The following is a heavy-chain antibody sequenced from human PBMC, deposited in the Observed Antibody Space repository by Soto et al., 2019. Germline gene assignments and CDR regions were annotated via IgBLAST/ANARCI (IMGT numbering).Heavy chain of an antibody. V-gene: IGHV4-59*01. CDR1: GGSINNYW. Sequence: QVQLQESGPGLVRPSETLSLTCNVSGGSINNYWWSWIRQPPGKGLEWVGYVYYSGGTNYNPSLKSRRTISADKARNQFSLRLSSVTAADTAVYFCARGVRDNLQRSYYMDVWGKGTTITVSS. D-gene: IGHD3-10*01. J-gene: IGHJ6*03. CDR3: ARGVRDNLQRSYYMDV. CDR2: VYYSGGT.